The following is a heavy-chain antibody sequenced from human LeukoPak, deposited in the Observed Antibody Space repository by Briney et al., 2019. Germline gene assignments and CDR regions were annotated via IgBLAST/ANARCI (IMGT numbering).Heavy chain of an antibody. CDR2: IYYSGST. CDR3: AKTGDYGSNWFDP. J-gene: IGHJ5*02. D-gene: IGHD4-17*01. V-gene: IGHV4-4*02. Sequence: PSGTLSLTCAVSGGSISSSNWWSWVRQPPGKGLEWIGSIYYSGSTYYNPSLKSRVTISVDTSKNQFSLKLSSVTAADTAVYYCAKTGDYGSNWFDPWGQGTLVTVSS. CDR1: GGSISSSNW.